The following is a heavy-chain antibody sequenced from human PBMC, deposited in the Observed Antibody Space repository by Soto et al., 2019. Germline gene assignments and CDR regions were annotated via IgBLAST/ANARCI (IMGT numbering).Heavy chain of an antibody. D-gene: IGHD3-9*01. Sequence: SETLSLNCAVSGGSISSGNWWSWVRQPPGTGLEWIGEIHHSGSTNYNPSLKSRVTISVDKSKNHFSLRLSSVTAADTAVYYCARVTYYDIFASGTPDAFDIWGQGTTVTVSS. J-gene: IGHJ3*02. CDR2: IHHSGST. CDR1: GGSISSGNW. CDR3: ARVTYYDIFASGTPDAFDI. V-gene: IGHV4-4*02.